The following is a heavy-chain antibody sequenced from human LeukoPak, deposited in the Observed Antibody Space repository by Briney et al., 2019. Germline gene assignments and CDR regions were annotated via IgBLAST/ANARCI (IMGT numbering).Heavy chain of an antibody. V-gene: IGHV3-23*01. D-gene: IGHD1-14*01. CDR3: AKALNRLAWFDP. CDR1: GFTFSSYA. CDR2: ISGSGGST. Sequence: GGSLRLSCAASGFTFSSYAMSWVRQAPGKGLEWVSAISGSGGSTNYADSIKGRFTISRDNSKNTLYLQMNSLRTDDTAIYYCAKALNRLAWFDPWGQGTLVTVSS. J-gene: IGHJ5*02.